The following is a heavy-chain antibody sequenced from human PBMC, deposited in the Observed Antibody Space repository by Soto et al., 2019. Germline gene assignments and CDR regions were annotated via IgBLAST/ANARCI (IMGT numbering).Heavy chain of an antibody. Sequence: SGPTLVNPTQTLTLTCTVSGFSLSGSGMRVTWIRQPPGKALEWLARIDWEDTKLYSTSLKTRLTISKDTSKNQVVLTMTNVGPADTGTYYCARAFYGMDVWGQGTTVTVS. CDR3: ARAFYGMDV. CDR1: GFSLSGSGMR. J-gene: IGHJ6*02. V-gene: IGHV2-70*04. CDR2: IDWEDTK.